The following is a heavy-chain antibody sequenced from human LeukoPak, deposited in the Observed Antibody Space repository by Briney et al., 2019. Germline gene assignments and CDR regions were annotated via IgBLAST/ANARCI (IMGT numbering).Heavy chain of an antibody. CDR3: ARGGVGSFDS. J-gene: IGHJ4*02. D-gene: IGHD3-10*01. CDR1: GGSISGYY. V-gene: IGHV4-4*07. Sequence: PSETLSLTCTVSGGSISGYYWSWIRQPAGKGLEWIGRIFNRGITSYYPSLKSRVTLSQDMSKNQISLNLVPVTAADTAVYFCARGGVGSFDSWGQGILVTVSS. CDR2: IFNRGIT.